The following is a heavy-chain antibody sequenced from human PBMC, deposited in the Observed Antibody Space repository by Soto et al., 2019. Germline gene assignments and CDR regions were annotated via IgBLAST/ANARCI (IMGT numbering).Heavy chain of an antibody. D-gene: IGHD6-6*01. J-gene: IGHJ6*02. Sequence: EVQLVESGGGLVQPGGSLRLSCAASGFTFSSYWMHWVRQAPGKGLVWVSRINSDGSSTSYADSVKGRFTISRDNAKNTRYLQMNSLRAEDTAVYYCARAPSSSGGMDVWGQGTTVTVSS. CDR3: ARAPSSSGGMDV. CDR2: INSDGSST. V-gene: IGHV3-74*01. CDR1: GFTFSSYW.